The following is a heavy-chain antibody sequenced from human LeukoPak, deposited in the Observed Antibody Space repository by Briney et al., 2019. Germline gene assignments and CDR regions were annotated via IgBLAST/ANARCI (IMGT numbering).Heavy chain of an antibody. CDR2: ISGSGGST. V-gene: IGHV3-23*01. CDR3: ANYYVWGSYRSYYFDY. J-gene: IGHJ4*02. D-gene: IGHD3-16*02. CDR1: GFTFSSYA. Sequence: GGSLRLSCAASGFTFSSYAMSWVRQAPGKGLEWVSAISGSGGSTYYADSVKGRFTISRNNSKNTLYLQMNSLRAEDTAVYYCANYYVWGSYRSYYFDYWGQGTLVTVSS.